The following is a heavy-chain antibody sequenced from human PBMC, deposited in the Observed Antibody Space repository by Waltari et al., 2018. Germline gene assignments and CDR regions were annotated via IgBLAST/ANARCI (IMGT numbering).Heavy chain of an antibody. V-gene: IGHV4-34*01. CDR2: INHNGST. J-gene: IGHJ2*01. CDR3: ARGGRGYTSPRGYFDL. CDR1: GGSFTPYF. Sequence: QVQLQQWGAGLLKPSETLFLTCTLYGGSFTPYFWHWIRQAPGKGLEWIGEINHNGSTNYNPSLKTRLTISADTTKNQFSLNLTSVTAADTAVYYCARGGRGYTSPRGYFDLWGLGTLLTVSS. D-gene: IGHD5-18*01.